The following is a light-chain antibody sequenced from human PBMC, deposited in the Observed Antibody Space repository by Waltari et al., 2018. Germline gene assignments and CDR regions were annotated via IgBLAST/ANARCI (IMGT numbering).Light chain of an antibody. CDR3: QQYATSPPT. CDR1: QNICKS. CDR2: DSA. V-gene: IGKV3-20*01. Sequence: EIVLTQSPGTLSLFPGEWATLSCRASQNICKSLAWYQHKPGQGPRLLIYDSATRATGIPDRFSGSGSGTDFTLTISRLEPEDFAVFYCQQYATSPPTFGPGTKLDLQ. J-gene: IGKJ3*01.